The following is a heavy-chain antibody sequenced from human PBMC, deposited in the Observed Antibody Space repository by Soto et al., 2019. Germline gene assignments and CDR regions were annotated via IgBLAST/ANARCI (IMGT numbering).Heavy chain of an antibody. Sequence: PSETLSLTCTVSGGSISSSSYYWGWIRQPPGKGLEWIGSIYYSGSTYYNPSLKSRVTISVDTSKNQFSLKLSSVTAADTAVYYCARSFSYCSGGSCYSGYYNWFDPWGQGTLVTVSS. CDR3: ARSFSYCSGGSCYSGYYNWFDP. V-gene: IGHV4-39*01. D-gene: IGHD2-15*01. CDR2: IYYSGST. CDR1: GGSISSSSYY. J-gene: IGHJ5*02.